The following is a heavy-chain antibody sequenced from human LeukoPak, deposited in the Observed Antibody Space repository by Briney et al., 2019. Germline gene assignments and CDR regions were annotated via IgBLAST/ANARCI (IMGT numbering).Heavy chain of an antibody. CDR2: INHSGST. D-gene: IGHD3-10*01. CDR3: ARAYPFMVRGEFDY. Sequence: PSETLSLTCAVYGGSFSGYYWSWIRQPPGKGLEWIGEINHSGSTNYNPSLKSRVTISVDTSKNQFSLKLSSVTAADTAVYYCARAYPFMVRGEFDYWGQGTLVTVSS. CDR1: GGSFSGYY. J-gene: IGHJ4*02. V-gene: IGHV4-34*01.